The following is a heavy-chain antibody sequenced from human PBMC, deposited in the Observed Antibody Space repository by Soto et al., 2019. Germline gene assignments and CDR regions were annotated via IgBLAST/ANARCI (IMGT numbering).Heavy chain of an antibody. J-gene: IGHJ5*02. CDR3: TRDASRDSSARGWFDP. V-gene: IGHV3-21*01. Sequence: KTGGSLRLSCAASGFTFRSFTMNWVRQAPGKGLEWVSTISSNSAYIYYTDALRGRFTISRDNAENSLHLQMNSLRAEDTAVYYCTRDASRDSSARGWFDPWGPGTLVTVSS. CDR1: GFTFRSFT. CDR2: ISSNSAYI. D-gene: IGHD6-13*01.